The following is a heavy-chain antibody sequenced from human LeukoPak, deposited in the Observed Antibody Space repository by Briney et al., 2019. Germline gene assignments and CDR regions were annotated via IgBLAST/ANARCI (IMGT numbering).Heavy chain of an antibody. V-gene: IGHV3-21*01. CDR3: ARDKGYSYGLTGMDV. J-gene: IGHJ6*02. CDR1: GFTFSSYS. D-gene: IGHD5-18*01. Sequence: PGGSLRLSCAASGFTFSSYSMNWVRQAPGKGLEWVSSISTSSTYIYYADSVKGRFTISRDNAKNSLYLQMNSLRAEDTAVYYCARDKGYSYGLTGMDVWGQGTTVTVSS. CDR2: ISTSSTYI.